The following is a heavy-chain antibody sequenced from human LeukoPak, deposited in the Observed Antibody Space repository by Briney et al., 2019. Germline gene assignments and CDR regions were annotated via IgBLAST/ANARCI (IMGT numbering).Heavy chain of an antibody. V-gene: IGHV1-18*01. Sequence: ASVKVSCKASGGTFSSYAISWVRQAPGQGLEWMGWISAYNGNTNYAQKLQGRVTMTTDTSTSTAYMELRSLRSDDTAVYYCARERMDNLDYWGQGTLVTVSS. CDR2: ISAYNGNT. D-gene: IGHD1-1*01. CDR3: ARERMDNLDY. J-gene: IGHJ4*02. CDR1: GGTFSSYA.